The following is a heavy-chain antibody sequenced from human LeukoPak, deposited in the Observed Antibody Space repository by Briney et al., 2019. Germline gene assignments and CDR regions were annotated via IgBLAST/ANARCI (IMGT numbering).Heavy chain of an antibody. CDR3: ARAVGIAAAGTPFDP. CDR2: INPSGGST. D-gene: IGHD6-13*01. Sequence: ASVKVSCKASGYTFTSYYMHWVRQAPGQGLEWMGIINPSGGSTSYAQKFQGRATMTRDTSTSTVYMELSSLRSEDTAVYYCARAVGIAAAGTPFDPWGQGTLVTVSS. J-gene: IGHJ5*02. V-gene: IGHV1-46*01. CDR1: GYTFTSYY.